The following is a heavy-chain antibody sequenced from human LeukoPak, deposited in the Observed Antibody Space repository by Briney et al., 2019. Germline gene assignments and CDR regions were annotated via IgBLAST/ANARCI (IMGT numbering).Heavy chain of an antibody. V-gene: IGHV1-69*04. J-gene: IGHJ3*02. CDR2: IIPILGIA. Sequence: SVKVSCKASGGTFSSYAISWVRQAPGQGLEWMGRIIPILGIANYAQKFQGRVTITADKSTSTAYMGLSSLRSEDTAVYYCAREEDQVDAFDIWGQGTMVTVSS. CDR1: GGTFSSYA. CDR3: AREEDQVDAFDI. D-gene: IGHD2-2*01.